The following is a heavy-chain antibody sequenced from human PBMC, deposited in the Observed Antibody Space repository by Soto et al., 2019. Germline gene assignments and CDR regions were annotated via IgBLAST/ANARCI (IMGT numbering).Heavy chain of an antibody. V-gene: IGHV4-31*03. J-gene: IGHJ4*02. CDR1: GGSISSGGYY. D-gene: IGHD2-2*01. CDR3: ARDSYLAGYFDY. CDR2: IYYSGST. Sequence: TLSLTCTVSGGSISSGGYYWSWIRQHPGKGLEWIGYIYYSGSTYYNPSLKSRVTISVDTSKNQFSLKLSSVTAADTAVYYCARDSYLAGYFDYRGQGTLVTVS.